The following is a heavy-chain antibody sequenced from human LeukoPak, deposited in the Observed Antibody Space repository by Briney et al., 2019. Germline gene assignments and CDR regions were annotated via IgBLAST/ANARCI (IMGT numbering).Heavy chain of an antibody. CDR1: GGSITSSSYY. Sequence: SETLSLTCTVSGGSITSSSYYWGWIRQPPGKGLQRIGNIYYSGTTYYNPSLKSRVSISIDTSKNQFSLRLSSVTASDTAVYYCARHMEWRRYFDYWGQGTLVTVSS. D-gene: IGHD1-1*01. V-gene: IGHV4-39*01. CDR2: IYYSGTT. J-gene: IGHJ4*02. CDR3: ARHMEWRRYFDY.